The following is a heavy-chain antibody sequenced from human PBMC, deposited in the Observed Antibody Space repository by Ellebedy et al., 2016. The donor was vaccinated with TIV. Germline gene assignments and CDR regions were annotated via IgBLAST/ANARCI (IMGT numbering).Heavy chain of an antibody. CDR2: ITSGGTI. CDR3: ARLDWSDVDLRHFYFDY. J-gene: IGHJ4*02. V-gene: IGHV3-11*01. Sequence: GESLKISCAASGFPFSDYYMSWTRQAPGKGLEWVSFITSGGTIYYADSVKGRFTISRDNAKNSLYLHMNSLRSEDTAVYYCARLDWSDVDLRHFYFDYWGQGTQVTVSS. D-gene: IGHD1-1*01. CDR1: GFPFSDYY.